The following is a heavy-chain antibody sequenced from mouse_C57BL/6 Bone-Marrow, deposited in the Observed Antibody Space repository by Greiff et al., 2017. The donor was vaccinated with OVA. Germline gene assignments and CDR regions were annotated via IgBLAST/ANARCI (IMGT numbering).Heavy chain of an antibody. Sequence: EVQLVESGGGLVQSGRSLRLSCATSGFTFSDFYMEWVRQAPGKGLEWIAASSNKANDYTTEYSASVKGRFIVSRDTSQSILDLQMKALRAEDTAIDYCAREAGGTTPYAMDYWGQGTSVTVSS. J-gene: IGHJ4*01. V-gene: IGHV7-1*01. CDR1: GFTFSDFY. CDR3: AREAGGTTPYAMDY. D-gene: IGHD2-14*01. CDR2: SSNKANDYTT.